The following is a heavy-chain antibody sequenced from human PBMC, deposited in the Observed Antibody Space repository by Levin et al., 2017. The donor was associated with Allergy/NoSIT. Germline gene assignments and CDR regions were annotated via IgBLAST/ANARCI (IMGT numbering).Heavy chain of an antibody. V-gene: IGHV4-59*01. CDR2: IYYSGST. D-gene: IGHD5-18*01. Sequence: SQTLSLTCTVSGGSISGYYWSWIRQPPGKGLEWKGYIYYSGSTNYNPSLKSRITISLDTSQNQVSLKLRSGTAADTAVYYCARSEYSFGLDLRFDPWGQGTLVTVSS. J-gene: IGHJ5*02. CDR1: GGSISGYY. CDR3: ARSEYSFGLDLRFDP.